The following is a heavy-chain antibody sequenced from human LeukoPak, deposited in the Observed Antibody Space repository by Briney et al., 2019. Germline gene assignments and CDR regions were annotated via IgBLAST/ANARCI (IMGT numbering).Heavy chain of an antibody. CDR2: IYTSGST. Sequence: SSQTLSLTCTVSGGSISSGSYYWSWIRQPAGKGLEGIGRIYTSGSTNYNPSLKSRVTISVDTSKNQFSLKLSSVTAADTAVYYCARGTLRFLEWSPDYWGQGTLVTVSS. D-gene: IGHD3-3*01. CDR3: ARGTLRFLEWSPDY. J-gene: IGHJ4*02. CDR1: GGSISSGSYY. V-gene: IGHV4-61*02.